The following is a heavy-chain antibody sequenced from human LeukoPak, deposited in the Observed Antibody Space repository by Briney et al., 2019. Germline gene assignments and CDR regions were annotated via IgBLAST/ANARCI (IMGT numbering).Heavy chain of an antibody. V-gene: IGHV3-74*01. J-gene: IGHJ5*02. CDR1: GLAFNSYW. D-gene: IGHD2/OR15-2a*01. CDR2: IRGDGTNP. CDR3: ARDTYYAPFNP. Sequence: GGSLRLSSAASGLAFNSYWMHWVRQVPWKGLVWVSRIRGDGTNPIYADSVKGRFTISRDNAKNTLYLQMNSLRAEDTAVYYCARDTYYAPFNPWGQGTLVTVSS.